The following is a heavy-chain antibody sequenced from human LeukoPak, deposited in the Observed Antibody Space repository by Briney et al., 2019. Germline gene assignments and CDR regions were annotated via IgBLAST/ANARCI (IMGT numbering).Heavy chain of an antibody. Sequence: PGRSLRLSCAASGFTFDDYAMHWVRQAPGKGLEWVSGISWNSGSIGYADSVKGRFTISRDNAKNSLYLQMNSLRAEDTALYYCAKDIRCSYGYAGTYFDYWGQGTLVTVSS. D-gene: IGHD5-18*01. V-gene: IGHV3-9*01. J-gene: IGHJ4*02. CDR2: ISWNSGSI. CDR1: GFTFDDYA. CDR3: AKDIRCSYGYAGTYFDY.